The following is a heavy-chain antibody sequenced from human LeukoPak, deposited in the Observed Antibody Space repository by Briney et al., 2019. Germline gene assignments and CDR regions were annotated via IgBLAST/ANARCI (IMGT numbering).Heavy chain of an antibody. J-gene: IGHJ3*02. V-gene: IGHV3-48*01. CDR2: ISTSTTTI. CDR3: APPGRVLHLFDI. D-gene: IGHD3-10*01. Sequence: PGGSLRLSCEASGFTFSSYSMNWVRQAPGKGLEWISYISTSTTTIYYANSVKGRFTISRDNSKNMLYLQMNSLRAEDTAVYYCAPPGRVLHLFDIWGQGTMVTVSS. CDR1: GFTFSSYS.